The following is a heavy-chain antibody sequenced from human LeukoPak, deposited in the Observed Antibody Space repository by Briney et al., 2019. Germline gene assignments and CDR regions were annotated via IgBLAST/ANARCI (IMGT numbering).Heavy chain of an antibody. V-gene: IGHV1-69*13. CDR1: GGTFSNFP. CDR2: IVPIFGTA. Sequence: ASVKVSCRTSGGTFSNFPVSWVRQAPGQGLEWMGGIVPIFGTAHYAEKFQARVTMTADESTSTVFLELRGLKSEDTAVYFCARGPSIVVTGTTFAAYKWFDPWGQGTLLTVSS. D-gene: IGHD6-19*01. J-gene: IGHJ5*02. CDR3: ARGPSIVVTGTTFAAYKWFDP.